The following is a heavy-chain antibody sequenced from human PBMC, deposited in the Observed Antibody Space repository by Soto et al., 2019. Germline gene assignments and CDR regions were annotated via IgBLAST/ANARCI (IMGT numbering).Heavy chain of an antibody. Sequence: EVQLLESGGGLVQPGGSLRLSCAASGFTFSNYAVTWVRQAPGKGLEWVSTISGSGGSTYYADSVKGRFTISRDNSKTTLYLQMNSLRAEDTAVYYCATDKGGSWYEIDYWGQGTLVTVSS. CDR3: ATDKGGSWYEIDY. J-gene: IGHJ4*02. D-gene: IGHD6-13*01. CDR2: ISGSGGST. CDR1: GFTFSNYA. V-gene: IGHV3-23*01.